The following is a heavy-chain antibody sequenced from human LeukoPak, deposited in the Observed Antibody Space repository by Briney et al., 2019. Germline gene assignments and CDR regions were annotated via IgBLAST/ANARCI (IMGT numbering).Heavy chain of an antibody. Sequence: ASVKVSCKASGYTLTSYDINWVRQAPGQGLEWMGWINPNSGGTNYAQKFQGRVTMTRDTSINTAYMELSRLRSDDTAVYYCARDGKYSSERFDYWGQGTLVTVSS. CDR3: ARDGKYSSERFDY. J-gene: IGHJ4*02. D-gene: IGHD6-19*01. CDR2: INPNSGGT. V-gene: IGHV1-2*02. CDR1: GYTLTSYD.